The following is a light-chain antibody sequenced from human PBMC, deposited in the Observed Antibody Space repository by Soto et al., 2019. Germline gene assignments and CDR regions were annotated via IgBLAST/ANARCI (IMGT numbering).Light chain of an antibody. J-gene: IGKJ5*01. CDR3: QQSYSTPPT. Sequence: DIQMAQSPSSLSASVGDKVTITCRASQYISSYLYWYQQKPGKAPKLMIHAASSLQSGVPSRFSGSGSGTGFTLTISSLQPDDFATYYCQQSYSTPPTFGQGTRLDIK. V-gene: IGKV1-39*01. CDR2: AAS. CDR1: QYISSY.